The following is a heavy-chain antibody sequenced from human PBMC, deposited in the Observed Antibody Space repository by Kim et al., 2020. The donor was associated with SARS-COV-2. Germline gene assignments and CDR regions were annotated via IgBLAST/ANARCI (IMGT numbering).Heavy chain of an antibody. J-gene: IGHJ6*02. CDR1: GGSISSYY. V-gene: IGHV4-59*01. CDR2: IYYSGST. Sequence: SETLSLTCTVSGGSISSYYWSWIRQPPGKGLEWIGYIYYSGSTNYNPSLKSRVTISVDTSKNQFSLKLSSVTAADTAVYYCARDRLRTYYYYYGMDVWGQGTTVTVSS. CDR3: ARDRLRTYYYYYGMDV. D-gene: IGHD5-12*01.